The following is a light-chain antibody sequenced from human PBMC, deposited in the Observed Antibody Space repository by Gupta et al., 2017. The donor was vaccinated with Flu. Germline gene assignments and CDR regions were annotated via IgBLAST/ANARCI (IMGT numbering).Light chain of an antibody. CDR2: DAS. Sequence: EIVFTHSPATLSLSPGERATLSCRASQSVSIYLDWYQQKPGQAPKLLIYDASNRVTGIPARFSGSGSGTDFTLTISSLEPEDFAVYYCQQRINWPLTFGGGTKVEI. V-gene: IGKV3-11*01. J-gene: IGKJ4*01. CDR1: QSVSIY. CDR3: QQRINWPLT.